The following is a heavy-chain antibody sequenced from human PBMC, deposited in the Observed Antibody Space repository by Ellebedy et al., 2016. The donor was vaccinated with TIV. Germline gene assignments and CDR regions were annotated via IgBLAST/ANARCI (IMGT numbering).Heavy chain of an antibody. CDR2: INHSGST. CDR3: ARALWPYYFDY. V-gene: IGHV4-34*01. Sequence: MPSETLSPTCAVYGGSFSGYYWSWIRQPPGKGLEWIGEINHSGSTNYNPSLKSRVTISVDTSKNQFSLKLSSVTAADTAVYYCARALWPYYFDYWGQGTLVTVSS. J-gene: IGHJ4*02. CDR1: GGSFSGYY.